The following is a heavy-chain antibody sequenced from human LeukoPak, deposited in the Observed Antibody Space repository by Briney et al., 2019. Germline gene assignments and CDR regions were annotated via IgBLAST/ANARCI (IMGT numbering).Heavy chain of an antibody. CDR2: ISSRSDIT. V-gene: IGHV3-48*01. Sequence: GSLRLSCAASGFTFSSFHMNWVRQAPGKGLEWVSYISSRSDITYYADSVKGRFTISRDNAKNSLYLQMNSLRADDTAVYYCARDALFGDTSAYYYDYWGQGTLVTVSS. J-gene: IGHJ4*02. CDR1: GFTFSSFH. CDR3: ARDALFGDTSAYYYDY. D-gene: IGHD2-21*02.